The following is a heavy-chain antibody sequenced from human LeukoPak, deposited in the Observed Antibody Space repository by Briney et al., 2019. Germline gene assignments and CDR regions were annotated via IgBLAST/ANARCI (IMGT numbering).Heavy chain of an antibody. CDR3: ARSSEAARVVVVAAPHELDY. CDR1: GGTFSSYA. V-gene: IGHV1-69*13. J-gene: IGHJ4*02. CDR2: IIPIFGTA. D-gene: IGHD2-15*01. Sequence: SVKVSCKASGGTFSSYAISWVRQAPGQGLERMGWIIPIFGTANYAQKFQGRVTITADESTSTAYMELSSLRSEDTAVYYCARSSEAARVVVVAAPHELDYWGQGTLVTVSS.